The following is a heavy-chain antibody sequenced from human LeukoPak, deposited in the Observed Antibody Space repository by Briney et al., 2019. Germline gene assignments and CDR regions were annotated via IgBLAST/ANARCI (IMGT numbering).Heavy chain of an antibody. CDR1: GFIFRDYA. J-gene: IGHJ4*02. CDR2: ISDNGGGP. D-gene: IGHD3/OR15-3a*01. Sequence: PGGSLRLSCVVSGFIFRDYAMSWVRQAPGEGLEWVAGISDNGGGPYYADSLKGRFTISRDNSKNILYLQMNSLRAEDTAVYYRAKEIGRLGVPLYDYWGRGTLVTASS. V-gene: IGHV3-23*01. CDR3: AKEIGRLGVPLYDY.